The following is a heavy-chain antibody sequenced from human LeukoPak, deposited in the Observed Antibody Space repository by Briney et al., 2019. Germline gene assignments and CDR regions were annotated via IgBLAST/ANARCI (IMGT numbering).Heavy chain of an antibody. D-gene: IGHD5-12*01. CDR1: GFTFSSYS. J-gene: IGHJ4*02. CDR2: ISSSSYI. V-gene: IGHV3-21*01. CDR3: ARSSGIVATAEY. Sequence: GGSLRLSCAASGFTFSSYSMNWVRQAPGKGLEWDSSISSSSYIYYADSVKGRFTISRDNAKNSLYLQMNSLRAEDTAVYYCARSSGIVATAEYWGQGTLVTVSS.